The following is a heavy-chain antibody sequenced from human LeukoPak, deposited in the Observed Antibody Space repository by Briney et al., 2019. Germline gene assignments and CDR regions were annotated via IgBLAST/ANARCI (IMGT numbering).Heavy chain of an antibody. CDR3: ARDKQPGDY. V-gene: IGHV4-59*01. CDR1: GGSISGYY. CDR2: ISYTGSA. J-gene: IGHJ4*02. D-gene: IGHD5-18*01. Sequence: PSETLSLTCTVSGGSISGYYWNWIRQPPGKGLEWIGYISYTGSADYNPSLKSRVTISVDTSKNQFSLKVTSLTAADTAVYYCARDKQPGDYWGQGTLVTVSS.